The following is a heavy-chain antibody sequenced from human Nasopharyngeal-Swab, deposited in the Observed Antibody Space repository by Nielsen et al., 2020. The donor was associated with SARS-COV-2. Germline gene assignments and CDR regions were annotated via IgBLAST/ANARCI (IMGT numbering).Heavy chain of an antibody. Sequence: WIRQPPGKGLEWIGYIYYSGSTYYNPSLKSRVTISVDTSKNQFSLKLSSVTAADTAVYYCARVSRYYYMDVWGKGTTDTVSS. CDR3: ARVSRYYYMDV. CDR2: IYYSGST. V-gene: IGHV4-31*02. J-gene: IGHJ6*03.